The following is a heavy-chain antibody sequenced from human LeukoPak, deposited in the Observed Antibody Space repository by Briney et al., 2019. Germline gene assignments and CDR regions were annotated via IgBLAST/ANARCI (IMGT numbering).Heavy chain of an antibody. V-gene: IGHV3-23*01. CDR1: GFTFSDYN. CDR3: AKGMSSGDY. D-gene: IGHD6-19*01. J-gene: IGHJ3*01. Sequence: GGSLRLSCAASGFTFSDYNMNWIRQAPGKGLEWVSAISGSGGSTYYADSVKGRFTISRDNSKNTLYLQMNSLRAEDTAVYYCAKGMSSGDYWGQGTMVTVSS. CDR2: ISGSGGST.